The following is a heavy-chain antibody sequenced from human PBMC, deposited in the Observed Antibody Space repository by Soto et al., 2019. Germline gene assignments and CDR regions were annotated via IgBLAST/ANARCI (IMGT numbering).Heavy chain of an antibody. J-gene: IGHJ4*02. V-gene: IGHV3-23*01. CDR1: GFTFSSYA. D-gene: IGHD1-20*01. Sequence: GGSLRLSCAASGFTFSSYAMSWVRQAPGKGLEWVSAISGSGGSTYYADSVKGRFTISRDNSKNTLYLQMNSLRAEDTALYYCAKDGSHGHGMAYFDYWGQGTLVTVSS. CDR3: AKDGSHGHGMAYFDY. CDR2: ISGSGGST.